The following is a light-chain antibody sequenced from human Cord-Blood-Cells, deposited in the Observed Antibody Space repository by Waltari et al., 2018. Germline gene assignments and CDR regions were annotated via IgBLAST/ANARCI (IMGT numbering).Light chain of an antibody. Sequence: QSALTPPASVSGSPGQSITIPCTGTSSDVGGYNLVSWYQQHPGKAPKLMIYEGSKRPSGVSNRFSGSKSGNTASLTISGLQAEDEADYYCCSYAGSSTPVVFGGGTKLTVL. CDR2: EGS. J-gene: IGLJ2*01. CDR1: SSDVGGYNL. CDR3: CSYAGSSTPVV. V-gene: IGLV2-23*01.